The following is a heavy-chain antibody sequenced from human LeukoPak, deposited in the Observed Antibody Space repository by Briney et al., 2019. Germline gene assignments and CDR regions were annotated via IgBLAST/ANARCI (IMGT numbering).Heavy chain of an antibody. CDR2: IYHSGST. CDR3: ASRPGGGDSDAFDI. J-gene: IGHJ3*02. V-gene: IGHV4-30-2*01. CDR1: GGSISSGGYY. Sequence: PSQTLSLTCTVSGGSISSGGYYWSWIRQPPGKGLEWIGYIYHSGSTYYNPSLKSRVTISVDTSKNQFSLKLSSVTAADTAVYYCASRPGGGDSDAFDIWGQGTMVTVSS. D-gene: IGHD2-21*02.